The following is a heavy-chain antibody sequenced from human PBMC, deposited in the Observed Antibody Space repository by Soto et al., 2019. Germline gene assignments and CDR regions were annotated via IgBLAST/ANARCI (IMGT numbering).Heavy chain of an antibody. CDR2: ISHTGST. J-gene: IGHJ4*02. V-gene: IGHV4-4*02. CDR3: ERDLEAAGYFDI. Sequence: PSETLSLTCAVSGGSISGGNWWAWVRQPPGKGLEWIGEISHTGSTNYNPSLKSRVTMSLDMSNNHFSLKLTSVTAADTAVYFCERDLEAAGYFDIWGQGTLVTVSS. D-gene: IGHD6-13*01. CDR1: GGSISGGNW.